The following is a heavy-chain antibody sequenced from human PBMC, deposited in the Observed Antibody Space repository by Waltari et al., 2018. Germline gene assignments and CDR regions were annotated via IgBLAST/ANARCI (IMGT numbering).Heavy chain of an antibody. J-gene: IGHJ4*02. CDR1: GCTFRNYA. CDR3: ARDRYSGSYTRFDY. CDR2: LVPNVGTA. V-gene: IGHV1-69*08. Sequence: QVPLVQSGAEVEKPGSSVKVSCKASGCTFRNYAISWVRQAAGQGLDWMGRLVPNVGTANYAQKLQGRVTITADKSTSTAYMGLSSLRSEDTAVYYCARDRYSGSYTRFDYWGQGTLVTVSS. D-gene: IGHD1-26*01.